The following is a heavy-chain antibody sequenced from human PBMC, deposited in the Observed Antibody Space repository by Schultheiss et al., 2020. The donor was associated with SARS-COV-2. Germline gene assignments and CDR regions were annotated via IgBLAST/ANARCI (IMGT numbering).Heavy chain of an antibody. J-gene: IGHJ6*02. CDR3: ARDNPLEGDFWSGYSNNYYYGMDV. D-gene: IGHD3-3*01. CDR2: ISSSSSYI. V-gene: IGHV3-21*01. Sequence: GGSLRLSCAASGFTFSSYSMNWVRQAPGKGLEWVSSISSSSSYIYYADSVKGRFTISRDNAKNSLYLQMNSLRAEDTAVYYCARDNPLEGDFWSGYSNNYYYGMDVWGQGTTVTVSS. CDR1: GFTFSSYS.